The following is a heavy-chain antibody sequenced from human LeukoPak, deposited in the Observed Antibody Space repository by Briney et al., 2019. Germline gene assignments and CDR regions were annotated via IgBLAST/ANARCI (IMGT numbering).Heavy chain of an antibody. J-gene: IGHJ4*02. Sequence: SETLSLTCAVYGGSFSGYYWSWIRQPPGKGLEWIGEINHSGSTNYNPSLKSRVTISVDASKNQFSLKLSSVTAADTAVYYCARGEWHQDGIGYNRFDNWGQGALVTVSS. CDR1: GGSFSGYY. D-gene: IGHD3-3*01. CDR3: ARGEWHQDGIGYNRFDN. CDR2: INHSGST. V-gene: IGHV4-34*01.